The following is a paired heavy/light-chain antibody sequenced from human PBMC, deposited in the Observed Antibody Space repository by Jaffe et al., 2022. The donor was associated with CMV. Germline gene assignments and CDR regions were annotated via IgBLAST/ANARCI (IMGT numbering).Heavy chain of an antibody. D-gene: IGHD3-3*01. CDR3: ARQGGYYDVWRFPQASYISYYYMEF. Sequence: QVQLQESGPGLVEPAETLSLTCSVSGASFSSKNYKWAWLRQPPGKGLEWIGSISNSGNTDYNPSLDSRLSISVDTFQNEFSLKLNSVTAADTAVYYCARQGGYYDVWRFPQASYISYYYMEFWGKGTTVAVSS. CDR1: GASFSSKNYK. J-gene: IGHJ6*03. V-gene: IGHV4-39*01. CDR2: ISNSGNT.
Light chain of an antibody. V-gene: IGKV3-20*01. CDR1: QSIDSNY. Sequence: EIVLTQSPGTLSLSPGERATLSCRASQSIDSNYLAWYQHKPGQAPRLLIYGASSRATDIPGRFSGSGSGTAFTLTITRLEPEDFAVYYCQQYSTSPFTFGPGTKLDIK. CDR3: QQYSTSPFT. J-gene: IGKJ3*01. CDR2: GAS.